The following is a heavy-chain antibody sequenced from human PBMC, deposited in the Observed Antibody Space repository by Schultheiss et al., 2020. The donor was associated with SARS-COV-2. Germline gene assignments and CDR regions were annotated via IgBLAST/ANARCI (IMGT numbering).Heavy chain of an antibody. D-gene: IGHD3-9*01. CDR1: GFTFDGYA. V-gene: IGHV3-33*06. J-gene: IGHJ4*02. Sequence: GGSLRLSCAASGFTFDGYAMHWVRQAPGKGLEWVAVIWYDGSNKYYADSVKGRFTISRDNSKNTLYLQMNSLRAEDTAVYYCAKVRSTYYDILTGPSSFDYWGQGTLVTVSS. CDR2: IWYDGSNK. CDR3: AKVRSTYYDILTGPSSFDY.